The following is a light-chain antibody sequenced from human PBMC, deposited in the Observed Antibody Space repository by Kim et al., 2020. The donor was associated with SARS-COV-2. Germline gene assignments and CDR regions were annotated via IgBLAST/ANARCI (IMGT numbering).Light chain of an antibody. J-gene: IGKJ2*03. CDR2: WAS. CDR1: QTVLYHYNNKHY. V-gene: IGKV4-1*01. CDR3: QQYYSTPPS. Sequence: RANLNCKSSQTVLYHYNNKHYLAWYQQKPGQAPKLLIYWASIRESGVSDRFSGSGSETDFTLTISSLQAEDVAVYYCQQYYSTPPSFGQETKLEI.